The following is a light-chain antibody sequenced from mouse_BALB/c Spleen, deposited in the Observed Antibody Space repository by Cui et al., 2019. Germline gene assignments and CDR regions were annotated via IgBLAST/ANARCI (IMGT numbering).Light chain of an antibody. CDR2: YTS. CDR3: QQFTSSPPNT. J-gene: IGKJ2*01. V-gene: IGKV4-50*01. CDR1: PSVNY. Sequence: ENVLNKSPAIMSASLGEKVTMSCRASPSVNYMYWYQQKSADSPNLCMYYTSNLAPGVPARFSGSGSGNSYYLTIISMQGEDAATYYCQQFTSSPPNTFGGGTKLEIK.